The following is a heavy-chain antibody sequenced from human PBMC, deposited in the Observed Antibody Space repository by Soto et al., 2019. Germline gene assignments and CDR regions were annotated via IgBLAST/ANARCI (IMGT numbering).Heavy chain of an antibody. Sequence: QVQLVQSGPEVKKPGASVKVSCQTSGYTFTAFGITWVRQAPGQGLEWMGWISTYSDDTKYAQKVQGRFTMTTDTSTSAAYVVLRSLTSDDTAVYYCARLFCSGINCDKGVVPWGQGTLVTVSS. CDR2: ISTYSDDT. CDR3: ARLFCSGINCDKGVVP. D-gene: IGHD2-2*01. J-gene: IGHJ5*02. V-gene: IGHV1-18*01. CDR1: GYTFTAFG.